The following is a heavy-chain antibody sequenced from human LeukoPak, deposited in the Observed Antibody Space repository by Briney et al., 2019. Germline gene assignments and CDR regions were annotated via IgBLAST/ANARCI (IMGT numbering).Heavy chain of an antibody. J-gene: IGHJ3*02. CDR1: GGSISTSSYY. Sequence: PSETLSLTCTVSGGSISTSSYYWGWIRQPPEKGLEWLGSIHFGGNTYYSPSLKSRVTISIDTSKKQFSLKLSSVTAADTAVYYCATFYYDTRSFDMWGQGAMVTVSS. CDR2: IHFGGNT. V-gene: IGHV4-39*01. CDR3: ATFYYDTRSFDM. D-gene: IGHD3-22*01.